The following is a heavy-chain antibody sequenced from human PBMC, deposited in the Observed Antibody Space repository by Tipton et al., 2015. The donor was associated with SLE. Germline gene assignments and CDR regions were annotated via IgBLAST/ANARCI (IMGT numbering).Heavy chain of an antibody. Sequence: TLSLTCDVNGGSLSGFYWNWIRQPPGKGLEWIGEINHSGSTNYNPSLKSRVTISVDTSKNQFSLKLSSVTVADTAMYYCARRWGGSYYQGVFDYWGQGTLVTVSS. D-gene: IGHD1-26*01. CDR3: ARRWGGSYYQGVFDY. J-gene: IGHJ4*02. CDR2: INHSGST. CDR1: GGSLSGFY. V-gene: IGHV4-34*01.